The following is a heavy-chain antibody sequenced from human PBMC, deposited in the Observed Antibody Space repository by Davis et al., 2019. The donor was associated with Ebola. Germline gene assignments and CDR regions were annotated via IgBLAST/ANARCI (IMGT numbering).Heavy chain of an antibody. J-gene: IGHJ4*02. V-gene: IGHV3-21*05. CDR3: ARIYPNYYDSTAAFDY. Sequence: PGGSLRLSCAASGFTFSSYAMSWVRQAPGKGLEWVSYISSSSSYIYYADSVKGRFTISRDNAKNSLYLQMNSLRAEDTAVYYCARIYPNYYDSTAAFDYWGQGTLVTVSS. D-gene: IGHD3-22*01. CDR1: GFTFSSYA. CDR2: ISSSSSYI.